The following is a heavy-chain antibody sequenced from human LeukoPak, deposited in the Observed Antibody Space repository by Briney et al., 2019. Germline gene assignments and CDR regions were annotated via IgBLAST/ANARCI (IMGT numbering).Heavy chain of an antibody. CDR1: GFTFSSYG. CDR3: AKDYARSSSWLDY. D-gene: IGHD6-13*01. CDR2: ISYDGSNK. J-gene: IGHJ4*02. Sequence: PGGSLRLSCAASGFTFSSYGMHWVRQAPGKGLEWVAVISYDGSNKYYADSVKGRFTISRDNSKNTLYLQMNSLRAEDTAVYYYAKDYARSSSWLDYWGQGTLVTVSS. V-gene: IGHV3-30*18.